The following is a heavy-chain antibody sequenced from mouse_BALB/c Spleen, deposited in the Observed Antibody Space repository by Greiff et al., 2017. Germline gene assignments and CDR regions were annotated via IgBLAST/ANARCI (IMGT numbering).Heavy chain of an antibody. CDR1: GYSFTSYW. CDR3: TPDGYYVYFDY. D-gene: IGHD2-3*01. Sequence: EVQLQQSGTVLARPGASVKMSCKASGYSFTSYWMHWVKQRPGQGLEWIGAIYPGNSDTSYNQKFKGKAKLTAVTSASTAYMELSSLTNEDSAVYYCTPDGYYVYFDYWGQGTTLTVSS. V-gene: IGHV1-5*01. J-gene: IGHJ2*01. CDR2: IYPGNSDT.